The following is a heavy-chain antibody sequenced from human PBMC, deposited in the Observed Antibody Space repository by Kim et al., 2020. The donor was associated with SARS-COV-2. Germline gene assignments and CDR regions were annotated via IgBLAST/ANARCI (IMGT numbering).Heavy chain of an antibody. Sequence: SETLSLTCAVYGGSFSGYYWSWIRQPPGKGLEWIGEINHSGSTNYNPSLKSRVTISVDTSKNQFSLKLSSVTAADTAVYYCARGGDSSSEELLDYWGQGT. V-gene: IGHV4-34*01. CDR3: ARGGDSSSEELLDY. CDR1: GGSFSGYY. D-gene: IGHD6-13*01. CDR2: INHSGST. J-gene: IGHJ4*02.